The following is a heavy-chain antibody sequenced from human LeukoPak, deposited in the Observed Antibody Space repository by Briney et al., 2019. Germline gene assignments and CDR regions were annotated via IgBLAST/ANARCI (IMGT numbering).Heavy chain of an antibody. D-gene: IGHD3-22*01. CDR1: GYSLIDHW. CDR3: ARQGSYDNSGYSFDY. Sequence: GESLKISCKASGYSLIDHWIGWVRQMPGKGLDWMGIIYPGNADATYSPSFQGQVTISADKSTTTVYLQWSSLKASDTAMYYCARQGSYDNSGYSFDYWGQGTLVTVSS. CDR2: IYPGNADA. J-gene: IGHJ4*02. V-gene: IGHV5-51*01.